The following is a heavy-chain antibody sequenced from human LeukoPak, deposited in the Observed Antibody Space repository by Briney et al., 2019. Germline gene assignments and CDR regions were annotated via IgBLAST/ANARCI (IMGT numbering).Heavy chain of an antibody. J-gene: IGHJ4*02. D-gene: IGHD5-18*01. CDR2: MNPNSGNT. Sequence: GASVKVSCKASGYTFISYDINWVRQATGQGLEWMGWMNPNSGNTGYAQKFQGRVTMTRNTSISTAYMELSSLRSEDTAVYYCARAGYSYGSCRNQNFDYWGQGTLVTVSS. CDR1: GYTFISYD. CDR3: ARAGYSYGSCRNQNFDY. V-gene: IGHV1-8*01.